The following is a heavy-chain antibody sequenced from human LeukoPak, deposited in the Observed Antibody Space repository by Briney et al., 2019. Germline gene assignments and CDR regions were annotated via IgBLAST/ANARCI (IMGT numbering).Heavy chain of an antibody. CDR2: INHSEST. CDR1: GGSFSGYF. CDR3: ARDTSMVRGVIIKPPGGMDV. Sequence: PSETLSLTCAVYGGSFSGYFWSWIRQPPGKGLEWIGEINHSESTNYNPSLKSRVTISVDTSKNQFSLKLSSVTAADTAVYYCARDTSMVRGVIIKPPGGMDVWGKGTTVTVSS. J-gene: IGHJ6*04. D-gene: IGHD3-10*01. V-gene: IGHV4-34*01.